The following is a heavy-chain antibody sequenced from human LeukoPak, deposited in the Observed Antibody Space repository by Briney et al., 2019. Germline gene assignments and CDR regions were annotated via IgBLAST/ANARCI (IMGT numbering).Heavy chain of an antibody. CDR2: IYYSGST. V-gene: IGHV4-59*08. Sequence: SETLSLTCTVSGGSISSYSWSWIRQPPGKGLEWIGYIYYSGSTNYNPSLKSRVTISIDTSKNQFSLKLSSVTAADTAVYYCARHKRGYSDYEPFDYWGQGTLVTVSS. CDR3: ARHKRGYSDYEPFDY. CDR1: GGSISSYS. J-gene: IGHJ4*02. D-gene: IGHD5-12*01.